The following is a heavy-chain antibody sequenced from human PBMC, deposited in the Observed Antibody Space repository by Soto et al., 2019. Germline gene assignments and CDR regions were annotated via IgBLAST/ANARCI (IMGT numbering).Heavy chain of an antibody. V-gene: IGHV3-53*01. CDR3: ARANIAAAAYYFDY. Sequence: GGSLRLSCAASGFTVSSNYMSWVRQAPGKGLEWVSVIYSGGSTYYADSVKGRFTISRDNSKNTLYLQMNSLRAEDTAVYYCARANIAAAAYYFDYWGQGTLVTVS. CDR1: GFTVSSNY. J-gene: IGHJ4*02. D-gene: IGHD6-13*01. CDR2: IYSGGST.